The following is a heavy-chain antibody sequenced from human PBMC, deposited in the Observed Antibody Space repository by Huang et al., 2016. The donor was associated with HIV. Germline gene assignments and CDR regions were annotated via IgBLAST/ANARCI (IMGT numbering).Heavy chain of an antibody. CDR2: ISWDGTIT. J-gene: IGHJ4*02. Sequence: EVHLVESGGVVVQPGGSLRLSCAAFGFTFHDYSMHWVRQPPGKGLEWVSLISWDGTITYYADSVKGRFTIARDNSKNSLFLQMNSLRTEDTAVYFCAREGGSYGSAPYYFDYWGQGTLVTVSS. CDR3: AREGGSYGSAPYYFDY. D-gene: IGHD3-10*01. V-gene: IGHV3-43*01. CDR1: GFTFHDYS.